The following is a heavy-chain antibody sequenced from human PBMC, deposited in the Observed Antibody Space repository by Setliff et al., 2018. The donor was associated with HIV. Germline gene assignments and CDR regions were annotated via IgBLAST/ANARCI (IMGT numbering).Heavy chain of an antibody. V-gene: IGHV1-69*13. CDR3: ARDGHGEDAFDS. J-gene: IGHJ3*02. D-gene: IGHD3-10*01. Sequence: SVKVSSKASGGTFSSYAISWVRQAPGQGLEWMGGIIPIFGTANYAQKFQGRVTITADESTSTAYMELSSLRSEDPAVYYCARDGHGEDAFDSWVQGKMVTVS. CDR1: GGTFSSYA. CDR2: IIPIFGTA.